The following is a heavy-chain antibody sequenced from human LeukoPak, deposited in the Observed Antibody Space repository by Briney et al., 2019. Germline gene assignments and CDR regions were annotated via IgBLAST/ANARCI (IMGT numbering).Heavy chain of an antibody. Sequence: SLKVSCKAFGGTFRSSAFRWVRHAPGQGHEWMGRIIPILGIANYAQKFQGRVTITADKPTSTAYIELSSLRSEDTAVYYCARAGYCSNTSCIRFDYWGQRTLVTVSS. CDR1: GGTFRSSA. CDR3: ARAGYCSNTSCIRFDY. J-gene: IGHJ4*02. V-gene: IGHV1-69*04. CDR2: IIPILGIA. D-gene: IGHD2-2*01.